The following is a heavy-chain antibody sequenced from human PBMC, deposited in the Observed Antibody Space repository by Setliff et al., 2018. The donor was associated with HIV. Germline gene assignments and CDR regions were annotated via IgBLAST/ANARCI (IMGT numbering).Heavy chain of an antibody. CDR2: MSIHGNVI. J-gene: IGHJ4*02. CDR1: GFTFDSYV. Sequence: LRLSCAATGFTFDSYVLHWVRQAPGKGLEWVAVMSIHGNVINYADSVEGRFTISRDNSRNRLFLQMNSLRVEDTAVYYCARDPTVGSPDYFDFWGQGTLVTVSS. V-gene: IGHV3-30*03. D-gene: IGHD1-26*01. CDR3: ARDPTVGSPDYFDF.